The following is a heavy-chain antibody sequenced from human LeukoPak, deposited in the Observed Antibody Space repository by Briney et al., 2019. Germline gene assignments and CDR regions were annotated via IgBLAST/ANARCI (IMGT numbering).Heavy chain of an antibody. Sequence: KPSETLSLTCTVSGGSISSGDYYWSWIRQPPGKGLEWIGYTYYSGSTYYNPSLKSRVTISVDTSKNQFSLKLSSVTAADTAVYYCARVHGDYYYYGMDVWGQGTTVTVSS. CDR1: GGSISSGDYY. D-gene: IGHD4-17*01. CDR2: TYYSGST. J-gene: IGHJ6*02. CDR3: ARVHGDYYYYGMDV. V-gene: IGHV4-30-4*01.